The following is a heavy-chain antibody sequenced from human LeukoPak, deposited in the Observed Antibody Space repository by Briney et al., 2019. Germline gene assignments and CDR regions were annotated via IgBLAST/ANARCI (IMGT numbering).Heavy chain of an antibody. CDR3: ARDGGYDTDHYYYYYMDV. Sequence: GGSLRLSCAASGFTFSSYSMNWVRQAPGKGLGWVSSISSSSSYIYYADSVKGRFTISRDNAKNSLYLQMNSLRAEDTAVYYCARDGGYDTDHYYYYYMDVWGKGTTVTVSS. CDR2: ISSSSSYI. CDR1: GFTFSSYS. V-gene: IGHV3-21*01. J-gene: IGHJ6*03. D-gene: IGHD5-12*01.